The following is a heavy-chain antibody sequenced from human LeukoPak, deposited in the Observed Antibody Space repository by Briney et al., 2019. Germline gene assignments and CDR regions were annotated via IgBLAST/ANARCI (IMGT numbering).Heavy chain of an antibody. V-gene: IGHV4-38-2*01. CDR2: IYHSGST. J-gene: IGHJ6*03. CDR3: ARPAREYVGATPLYYYYYIGV. D-gene: IGHD1-26*01. Sequence: KPSETLSLTCAVSGYSISSGYYWGWIRQPPGKGLEWIGSIYHSGSTYYNPSLKSRVTISVDTSKNQFSLKLSSVTAADAAVYYCARPAREYVGATPLYYYYYIGVWGKGTTVTVSS. CDR1: GYSISSGYY.